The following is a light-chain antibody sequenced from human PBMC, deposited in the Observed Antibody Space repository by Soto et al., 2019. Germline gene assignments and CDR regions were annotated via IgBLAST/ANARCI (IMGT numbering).Light chain of an antibody. Sequence: QSALTQPRSVSGSPGQSVTISCTGTSXDVGGYNRVSWYQQLPGKAPKLIIYDVTERSSGVPDRFSGSKSGNTASLAISGLQAEDEADYYCYSYAGSDTFEVFGPGTKVTVL. CDR1: SXDVGGYNR. J-gene: IGLJ1*01. CDR2: DVT. CDR3: YSYAGSDTFEV. V-gene: IGLV2-11*01.